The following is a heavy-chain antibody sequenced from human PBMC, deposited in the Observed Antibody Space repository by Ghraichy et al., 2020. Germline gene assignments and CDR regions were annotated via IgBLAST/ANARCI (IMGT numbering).Heavy chain of an antibody. CDR1: GGSISSYY. V-gene: IGHV4-59*01. Sequence: ETLSLTCTVSGGSISSYYWSWIRQSPVKGLEWIGYIFYSGGTNYSPSLKSRVTISVDTSKSQFSLQLTSVTAADTAVYYCARGVAARPSPFDFWGQGTLVTVSS. CDR2: IFYSGGT. D-gene: IGHD6-6*01. CDR3: ARGVAARPSPFDF. J-gene: IGHJ4*02.